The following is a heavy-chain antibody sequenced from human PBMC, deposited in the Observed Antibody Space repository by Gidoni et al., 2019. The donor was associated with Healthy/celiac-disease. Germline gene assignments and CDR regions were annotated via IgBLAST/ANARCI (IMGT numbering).Heavy chain of an antibody. CDR3: ARDPGSKGAARPRYYYYYGMDV. D-gene: IGHD6-6*01. CDR2: IYSGGST. V-gene: IGHV3-66*02. Sequence: EVQLVASGGGLVQPGGSLRLSCAASGFTVSSNYMSWVRQAPGKGLEWVSVIYSGGSTYYADSVKGRFTISRDNSKNTLYLQMNSLRAEDTAVYYCARDPGSKGAARPRYYYYYGMDVWGQGTTVTVSS. J-gene: IGHJ6*02. CDR1: GFTVSSNY.